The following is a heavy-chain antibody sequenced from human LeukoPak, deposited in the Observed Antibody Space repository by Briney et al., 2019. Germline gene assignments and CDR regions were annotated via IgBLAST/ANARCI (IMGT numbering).Heavy chain of an antibody. D-gene: IGHD1-26*01. CDR1: GFTFSSYD. J-gene: IGHJ4*02. CDR2: ISWNSGSI. CDR3: AKDTPPPVGANPGGY. V-gene: IGHV3-9*01. Sequence: PGGSLRLSCAASGFTFSSYDMHWVRHATGKGLEWVSGISWNSGSIGYADSVKGRFTISRDNAKNSLYLQMNSLRAEDTALYYCAKDTPPPVGANPGGYWGQGTLVTVSS.